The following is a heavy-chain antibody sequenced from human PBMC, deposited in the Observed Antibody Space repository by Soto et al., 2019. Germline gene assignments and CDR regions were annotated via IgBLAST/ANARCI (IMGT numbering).Heavy chain of an antibody. CDR1: GYSYTDYH. J-gene: IGHJ6*02. CDR3: ARGDSTDCSNGVCSFFYNHDMDF. D-gene: IGHD2-8*01. Sequence: SMKVSCKDSGYSYTDYHIRWVRQAPGQGLEWLGRINPKSGGTSTAQKFQGWVTMTTDTSISTASMELTRLTSDDTAIYYCARGDSTDCSNGVCSFFYNHDMDFWGQGTTVTVSS. CDR2: INPKSGGT. V-gene: IGHV1-2*04.